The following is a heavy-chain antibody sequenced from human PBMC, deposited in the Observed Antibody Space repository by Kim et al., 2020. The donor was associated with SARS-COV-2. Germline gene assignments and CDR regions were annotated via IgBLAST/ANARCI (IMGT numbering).Heavy chain of an antibody. D-gene: IGHD3-9*01. V-gene: IGHV4-31*03. CDR1: GGSVSSAGYY. J-gene: IGHJ4*02. CDR2: ISYSGSP. CDR3: ARERATGYSYYFDY. Sequence: SETLSLTCTVSGGSVSSAGYYWTWIRQHPGKGLEWIGYISYSGSPYYNPSLKSRLTISIDSSKKQFSLKLTSVTAADTAVYFCARERATGYSYYFDYWGQGTLVTVSS.